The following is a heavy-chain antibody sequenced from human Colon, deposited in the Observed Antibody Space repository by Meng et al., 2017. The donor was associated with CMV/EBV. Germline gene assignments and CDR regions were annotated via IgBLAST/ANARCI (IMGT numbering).Heavy chain of an antibody. V-gene: IGHV3-30*02. CDR2: IGSDGSIK. CDR1: GLTFNGYG. J-gene: IGHJ4*02. D-gene: IGHD4-11*01. CDR3: AREGFSNFDY. Sequence: GESLKISCAASGLTFNGYGLHWVRQAPGKGLEWVAFIGSDGSIKRYSDSVKGRFNISRDNSKNTLWLQMHSRRPEDTALYYCAREGFSNFDYWGQGTLVTVSS.